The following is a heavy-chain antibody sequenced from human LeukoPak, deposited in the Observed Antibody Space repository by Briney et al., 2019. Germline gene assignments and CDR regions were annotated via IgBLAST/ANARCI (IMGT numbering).Heavy chain of an antibody. Sequence: SETLSLTCTVSGGSISSYYWSWIRQPPGKGLEWIGYIYYSGSTNYNPSLKSRVTISVDTSKNQFSLKLSSVTAADTAVYYCARRFIAARPGGHFDYWGQGTLVTVSS. V-gene: IGHV4-59*12. CDR1: GGSISSYY. CDR2: IYYSGST. J-gene: IGHJ4*02. D-gene: IGHD6-6*01. CDR3: ARRFIAARPGGHFDY.